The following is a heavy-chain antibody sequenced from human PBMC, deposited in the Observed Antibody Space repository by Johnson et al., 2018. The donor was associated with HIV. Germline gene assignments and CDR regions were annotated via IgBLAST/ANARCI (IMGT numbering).Heavy chain of an antibody. D-gene: IGHD1-26*01. CDR3: AKDPGSGSPGAFDI. CDR1: GFTFSSYG. Sequence: VESGGGVVQPGGSLRLSCAASGFTFSSYGMHWVRQAPGKGLEWVAFIRYDGSNKYYADSVKGRFTISRDNSKNTLYLQMNSLRAEDTAVYYCAKDPGSGSPGAFDIWGQGTMVTVSS. CDR2: IRYDGSNK. V-gene: IGHV3-30*02. J-gene: IGHJ3*02.